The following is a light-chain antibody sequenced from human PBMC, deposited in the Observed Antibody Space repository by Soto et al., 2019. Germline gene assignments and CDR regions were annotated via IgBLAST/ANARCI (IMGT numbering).Light chain of an antibody. Sequence: EIWMTQSPATLSVSPGGRATLSCWASQSISDTLAWYQQKPGQAPRLLIYSASRGATGFPARLSGSGYGTDSTITISSMQSEDFEVYYCQQYNNWPWTFGQGTKVDIK. V-gene: IGKV3-15*01. CDR2: SAS. CDR1: QSISDT. CDR3: QQYNNWPWT. J-gene: IGKJ1*01.